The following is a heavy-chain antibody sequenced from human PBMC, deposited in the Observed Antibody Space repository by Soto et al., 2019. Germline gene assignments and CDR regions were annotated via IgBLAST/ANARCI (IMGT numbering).Heavy chain of an antibody. CDR1: GGSVSSGSYY. V-gene: IGHV4-61*01. D-gene: IGHD6-13*01. J-gene: IGHJ4*02. CDR3: ARVYSSSWKKTYYFDY. CDR2: IYYSGST. Sequence: SETLSLTCTVSGGSVSSGSYYWSWIRQPPGKGLEWIGYIYYSGSTNYNPSLKSRVTISVDTSKNQFSLKLSSVTAVDTAVYYCARVYSSSWKKTYYFDYWGQGTLVTVSS.